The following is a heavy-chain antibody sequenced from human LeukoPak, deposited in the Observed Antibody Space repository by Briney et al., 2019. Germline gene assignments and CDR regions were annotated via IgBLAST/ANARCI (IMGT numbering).Heavy chain of an antibody. V-gene: IGHV3-30-3*01. CDR1: GFTFSSYA. CDR2: ISYDGSNK. J-gene: IGHJ4*02. Sequence: GRSLRLSCAASGFTFSSYAMHWVRQAPGKGLEWVAVISYDGSNKYYADSVKGRFTISRDNSKNTLYLQMNSLRAEDTAVYYCAKDWSYGSGSYEGLSPYFDYWGQGTLVTVSS. CDR3: AKDWSYGSGSYEGLSPYFDY. D-gene: IGHD3-10*01.